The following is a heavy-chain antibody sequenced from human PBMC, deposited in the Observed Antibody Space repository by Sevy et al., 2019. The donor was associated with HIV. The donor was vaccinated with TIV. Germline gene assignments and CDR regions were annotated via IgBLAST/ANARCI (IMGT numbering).Heavy chain of an antibody. J-gene: IGHJ6*02. CDR2: ITSSSTYI. D-gene: IGHD3-10*01. CDR1: GFSFRTYG. V-gene: IGHV3-21*05. Sequence: GGSLRLSCVASGFSFRTYGMNWVRQAPGKGLEWVSYITSSSTYIFYADSVKGRFTISRDDAKNSLYLQMNSLRAEDTAVYYCAREVGRVRGGSELDVWGQGTTVTVSS. CDR3: AREVGRVRGGSELDV.